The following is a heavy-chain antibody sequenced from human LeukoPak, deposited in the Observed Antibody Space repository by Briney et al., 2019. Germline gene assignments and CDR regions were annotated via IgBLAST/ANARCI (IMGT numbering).Heavy chain of an antibody. V-gene: IGHV1-8*03. CDR3: ASTLAARPYDAFDI. CDR2: MNPNSGNT. D-gene: IGHD6-6*01. J-gene: IGHJ3*02. Sequence: ASVKVSCKASGYTFTSYDINWVRPATGQGLEWMGWMNPNSGNTGYAQKFQGRVTITRNTSISTAYMELSSLRSEDTAVYYCASTLAARPYDAFDIWGQGTMVTVSS. CDR1: GYTFTSYD.